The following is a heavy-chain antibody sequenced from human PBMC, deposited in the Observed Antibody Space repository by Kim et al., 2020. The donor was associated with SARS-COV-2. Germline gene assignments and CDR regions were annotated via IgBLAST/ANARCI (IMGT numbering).Heavy chain of an antibody. V-gene: IGHV3-74*01. CDR1: GFTFSSYW. J-gene: IGHJ4*02. D-gene: IGHD1-26*01. CDR3: ASRRYTGSYYYFDY. Sequence: GVSLRLSCAASGFTFSSYWMHWVRQAPGKGLVWVSRINSDGGTTSYADSVKGRFTISRDNAKSTLYLQMNSLRAEDTAVYYCASRRYTGSYYYFDYWGQGTVVTVST. CDR2: INSDGGTT.